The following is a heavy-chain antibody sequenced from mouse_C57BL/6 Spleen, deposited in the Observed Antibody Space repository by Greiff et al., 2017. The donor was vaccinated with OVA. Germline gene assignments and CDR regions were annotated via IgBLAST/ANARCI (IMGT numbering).Heavy chain of an antibody. CDR2: ISSGGSYT. D-gene: IGHD4-1*01. CDR3: ARHELGRVFAY. Sequence: DVQLVESGGDLVKPGGSLKLSCAASGFTFSSYGMSWVRQTPDKRLEWVATISSGGSYTYYPDSVKGRFTISRDNAKNTLYLQMSSLKSEDTAMYYCARHELGRVFAYWGQGTLVTVSA. CDR1: GFTFSSYG. J-gene: IGHJ3*01. V-gene: IGHV5-6*01.